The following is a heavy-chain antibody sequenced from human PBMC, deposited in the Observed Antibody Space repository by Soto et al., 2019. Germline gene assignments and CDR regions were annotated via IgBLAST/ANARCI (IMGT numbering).Heavy chain of an antibody. V-gene: IGHV4-59*01. Sequence: SQTRSLTCTVSGGSISSYYWSWIRQPPGNGLEWIGYIYYSGSTNYNPSLKSRVTISVDTSKNQFSLKLSPVTAADTAVYYCARVTGGYCTNGVCYLGYYYYMDVWGKGTTVTVSS. D-gene: IGHD2-8*01. CDR1: GGSISSYY. J-gene: IGHJ6*03. CDR3: ARVTGGYCTNGVCYLGYYYYMDV. CDR2: IYYSGST.